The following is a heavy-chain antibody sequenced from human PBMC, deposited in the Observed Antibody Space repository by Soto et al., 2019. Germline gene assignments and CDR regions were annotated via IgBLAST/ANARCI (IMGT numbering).Heavy chain of an antibody. CDR1: GFTFNMYW. V-gene: IGHV3-74*01. CDR2: IYNDGTYA. CDR3: TRGPRATSAGTSAH. Sequence: PGGSLRLSCAGSGFTFNMYWVHWVRQVPGKGPVWVARIYNDGTYADYADSVQGRFTTSRDNAKDTLYLQMNDLRAEHSALYHCTRGPRATSAGTSAHWGQGTLVTVSS. J-gene: IGHJ4*02. D-gene: IGHD6-13*01.